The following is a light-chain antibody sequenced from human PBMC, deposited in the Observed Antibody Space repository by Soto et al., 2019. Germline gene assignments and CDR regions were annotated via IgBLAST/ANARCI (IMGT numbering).Light chain of an antibody. CDR3: QQYYHWPRT. CDR1: QSVGTN. CDR2: GAS. V-gene: IGKV3-15*01. Sequence: EIVMTQSPATLSVSPGERATLSCRARQSVGTNLAWYQQKPGQAPRLLIYGASTRATGIPARVSGSGSGTEFTITISILQSEDFVVYYCQQYYHWPRTFGQGTKLEIK. J-gene: IGKJ2*01.